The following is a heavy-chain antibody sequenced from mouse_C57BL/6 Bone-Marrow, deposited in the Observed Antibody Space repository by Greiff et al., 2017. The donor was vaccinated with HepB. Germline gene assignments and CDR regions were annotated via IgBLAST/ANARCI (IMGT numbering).Heavy chain of an antibody. J-gene: IGHJ2*01. Sequence: QVQLQQPGAELVMPGASVKLSCKASGYTFTSYWMHWVKQRPGQGLEWIGEIDPSDSYTNYNQKFKGKATLTADKSSSTAYMQLNSLTSEDSAVYFCARYRVITTVVATRYFDYWGQGTTLTVSS. CDR3: ARYRVITTVVATRYFDY. CDR2: IDPSDSYT. CDR1: GYTFTSYW. V-gene: IGHV1-69*01. D-gene: IGHD1-1*01.